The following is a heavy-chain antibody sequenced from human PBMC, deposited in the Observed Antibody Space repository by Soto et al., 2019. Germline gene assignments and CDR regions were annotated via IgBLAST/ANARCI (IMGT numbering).Heavy chain of an antibody. D-gene: IGHD3-10*01. J-gene: IGHJ5*02. CDR3: ARGGIGYYGSGSYRSWFDP. V-gene: IGHV4-34*01. CDR2: INHSGST. CDR1: GGSFSGYY. Sequence: PSETLSLTCAVYGGSFSGYYWSWIRQPPGKGLEWIGEINHSGSTNYNPSLKSRVTISVDTSKNQFSLKLSSVTAADTAVYYCARGGIGYYGSGSYRSWFDPWGQGTLVTVSS.